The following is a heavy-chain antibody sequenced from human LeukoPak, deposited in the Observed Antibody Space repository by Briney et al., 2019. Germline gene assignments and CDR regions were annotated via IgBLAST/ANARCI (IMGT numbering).Heavy chain of an antibody. CDR3: GRGSPRYGVTY. CDR2: IFHSGNT. Sequence: SETLSLTCTVSGVSINSAGFSWTWIRQPPGKGLEWIGYIFHSGNTYYSPSTMTRITVSIDRPKNQYSLNLTSVTAADTAMYFCGRGSPRYGVTYWGQGTLVTVSS. D-gene: IGHD4-17*01. V-gene: IGHV4-30-2*01. CDR1: GVSINSAGFS. J-gene: IGHJ4*02.